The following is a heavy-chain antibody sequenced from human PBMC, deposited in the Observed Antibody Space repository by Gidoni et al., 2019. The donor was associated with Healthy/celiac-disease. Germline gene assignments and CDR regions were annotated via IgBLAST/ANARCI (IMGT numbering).Heavy chain of an antibody. CDR1: GFTFSSLW. V-gene: IGHV3-7*03. D-gene: IGHD3-22*01. CDR3: ARGSYYDSSGYFIDY. Sequence: EVQLVESGGGLVQPGGSLRLSCAASGFTFSSLWMGWVRQAPGKGLEWVANIKQDGSEKYYVDSVKGRFTISRDNAKNSLYLQMNSLRAEDTAVYYCARGSYYDSSGYFIDYWGQGTLVTVSS. J-gene: IGHJ4*02. CDR2: IKQDGSEK.